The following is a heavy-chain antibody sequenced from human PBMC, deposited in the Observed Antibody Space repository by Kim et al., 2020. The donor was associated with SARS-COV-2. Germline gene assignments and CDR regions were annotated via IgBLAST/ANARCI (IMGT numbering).Heavy chain of an antibody. V-gene: IGHV5-51*01. D-gene: IGHD2-15*01. J-gene: IGHJ5*02. CDR2: IYPGDSDT. CDR1: GYSFTSYW. CDR3: ARQGPRGLLQRLDWFDP. Sequence: GESLKISCKGSGYSFTSYWIGWVRQMPGKGLEWMGIIYPGDSDTRYSPSFQGQVTISADKSISTAYLQWSSLKASDTAMYYCARQGPRGLLQRLDWFDPWGQGTLVTVSS.